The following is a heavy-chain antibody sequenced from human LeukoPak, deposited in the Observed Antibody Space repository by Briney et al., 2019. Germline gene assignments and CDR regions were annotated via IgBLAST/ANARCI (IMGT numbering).Heavy chain of an antibody. Sequence: PGGSLRLSCAASGFTFSSYAMSWVRQAPGKGLEWVSGISGSGDNTYYADSVKGRFTISRDNSTNTLYLQMNSLRADDTAVYYCAKGGLVHRFDPWGQGTLVTVSS. CDR3: AKGGLVHRFDP. V-gene: IGHV3-23*01. CDR2: ISGSGDNT. CDR1: GFTFSSYA. J-gene: IGHJ5*02.